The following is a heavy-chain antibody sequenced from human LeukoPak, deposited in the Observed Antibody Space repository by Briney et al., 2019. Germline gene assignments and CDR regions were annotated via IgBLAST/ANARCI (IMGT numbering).Heavy chain of an antibody. D-gene: IGHD6-19*01. CDR2: IYSSGST. J-gene: IGHJ5*02. CDR1: GGSISDYY. Sequence: SETLSLTCTVSGGSISDYYWSWIRQPAGKGLEWIGRIYSSGSTNYSPSLKSRVTISVDKSKNQFSLKMTSVTAADTAVYYCARMVQGYSSVWPETGNNWFDPWGQGTLVTVSS. CDR3: ARMVQGYSSVWPETGNNWFDP. V-gene: IGHV4-4*07.